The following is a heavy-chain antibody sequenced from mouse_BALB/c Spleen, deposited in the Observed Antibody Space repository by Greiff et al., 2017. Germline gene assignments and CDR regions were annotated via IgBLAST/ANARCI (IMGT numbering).Heavy chain of an antibody. CDR1: GFSLTDYG. CDR3: ASLLWPLYAMDY. D-gene: IGHD2-10*01. Sequence: QVQLQQSGPGLVAPSQSLSITCTVSGFSLTDYGVSWIRQPPGKGLEWLGVIWGGGSTYYNSALKSRLSISKDNSKSQVFLKMNSLQTDDTARYYCASLLWPLYAMDYWGQGTSVTVSS. CDR2: IWGGGST. J-gene: IGHJ4*01. V-gene: IGHV2-6-5*01.